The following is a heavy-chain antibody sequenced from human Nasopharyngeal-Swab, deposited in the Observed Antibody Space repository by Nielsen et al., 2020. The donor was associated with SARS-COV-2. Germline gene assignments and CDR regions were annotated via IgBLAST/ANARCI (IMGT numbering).Heavy chain of an antibody. J-gene: IGHJ6*03. CDR2: TYYRSKWYN. CDR3: ARARRTDIVVVPAAPRGYYMDV. V-gene: IGHV6-1*01. Sequence: SQTPSLTCSIPGDSVSSNSAAWNWTRQSPSRGLEWLGRTYYRSKWYNDYAVSVKSRITINPDTSKNQFSLQLNSVTPEDTAVYYCARARRTDIVVVPAAPRGYYMDVWGKGTTVTVSS. D-gene: IGHD2-2*01. CDR1: GDSVSSNSAA.